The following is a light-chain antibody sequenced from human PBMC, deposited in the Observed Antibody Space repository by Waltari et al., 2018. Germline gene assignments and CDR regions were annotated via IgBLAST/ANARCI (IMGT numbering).Light chain of an antibody. J-gene: IGKJ2*01. Sequence: EIVLTPSPGTLSLSPGERATLSCRASQRISSSNLAWYQQKLGQTPRLLIYGASSRATGIPDRFSGSGSGTDFTLTITRLEPEDLAVYYCQQYDTAPRTFGQGTKLEIK. CDR2: GAS. CDR1: QRISSSN. V-gene: IGKV3-20*01. CDR3: QQYDTAPRT.